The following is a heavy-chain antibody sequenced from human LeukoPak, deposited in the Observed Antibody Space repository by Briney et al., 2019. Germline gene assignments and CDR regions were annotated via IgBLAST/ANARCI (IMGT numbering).Heavy chain of an antibody. CDR2: INPSGGST. Sequence: ASVKVSCKASGYTFTSYYMHWVRQAPGQGLEWMGIINPSGGSTSYAQKFRGRVTMTRDTSTSTVYMELSSLRSEDTAVYYCARDRPVAGDYYYYGMDVWGQGTTVTVSS. D-gene: IGHD6-19*01. V-gene: IGHV1-46*01. CDR1: GYTFTSYY. CDR3: ARDRPVAGDYYYYGMDV. J-gene: IGHJ6*02.